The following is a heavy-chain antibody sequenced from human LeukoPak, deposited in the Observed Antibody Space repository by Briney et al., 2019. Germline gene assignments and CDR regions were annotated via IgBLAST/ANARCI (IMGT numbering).Heavy chain of an antibody. J-gene: IGHJ4*02. CDR2: ISYDGSTK. D-gene: IGHD2-2*01. V-gene: IGHV3-30*04. Sequence: GGSLRLSCAASGFTFTSYAIHWVRQAPGKGLEWVTFISYDGSTKYYADSVKGRFTISRDNSKNTLSLQMNSLRAEDTAVYYCARDLSTKYSIDYWGQGALGTVSS. CDR3: ARDLSTKYSIDY. CDR1: GFTFTSYA.